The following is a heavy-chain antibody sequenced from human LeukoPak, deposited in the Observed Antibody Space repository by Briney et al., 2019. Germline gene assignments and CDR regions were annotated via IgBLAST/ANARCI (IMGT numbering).Heavy chain of an antibody. D-gene: IGHD6-13*01. CDR2: ISYSGST. J-gene: IGHJ4*02. CDR1: GGSISSYY. CDR3: ARDYGGGWYQIDY. V-gene: IGHV4-59*12. Sequence: SETLSLTCTVSGGSISSYYWSWIRQPPGKGLEWTGYISYSGSTNYTPSLKSRLTISLDTSKRQFSLNLNSVTVADTALYYCARDYGGGWYQIDYWGQGTLVTVSS.